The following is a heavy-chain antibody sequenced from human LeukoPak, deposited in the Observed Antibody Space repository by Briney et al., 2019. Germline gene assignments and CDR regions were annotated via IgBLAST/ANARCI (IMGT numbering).Heavy chain of an antibody. V-gene: IGHV3-23*01. Sequence: GSLSLTCAASGFSFIKYSMTWVRQAPGKGLEWVSAITGSGAFTDYADSVKVRFTISRDNSKSKLYLQMNSLRAEGTAVYYCAKRSAESSGYFDSWGQGTRVTVS. CDR2: ITGSGAFT. D-gene: IGHD6-19*01. CDR3: AKRSAESSGYFDS. J-gene: IGHJ4*02. CDR1: GFSFIKYS.